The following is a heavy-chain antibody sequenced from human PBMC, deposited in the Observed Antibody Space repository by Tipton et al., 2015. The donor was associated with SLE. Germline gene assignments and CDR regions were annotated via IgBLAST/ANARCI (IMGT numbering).Heavy chain of an antibody. Sequence: SLRLSCAASGFTFSSYAMAWVRQAPGKGLEWVSVVYSGRSTYYADSVKGRFTISRDDSKNTVYMQMNSLRAEDTAVYYCAKDRDSPISGVVTPTLYGMDVWGQGTTVTFSS. J-gene: IGHJ6*02. V-gene: IGHV3-23*03. CDR2: VYSGRST. CDR1: GFTFSSYA. CDR3: AKDRDSPISGVVTPTLYGMDV. D-gene: IGHD3-3*01.